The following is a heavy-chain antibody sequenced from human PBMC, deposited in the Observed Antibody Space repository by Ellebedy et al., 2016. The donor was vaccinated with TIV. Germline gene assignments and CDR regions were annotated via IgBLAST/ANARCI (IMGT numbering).Heavy chain of an antibody. CDR1: GFTLSSYV. D-gene: IGHD2-2*01. CDR3: AREGGTSLKGGSTTQYNMDV. V-gene: IGHV3-23*01. CDR2: IGGGGGTT. Sequence: GGSLRLXXAASGFTLSSYVMSWVRQAPGKGLECVSRIGGGGGTTYYADSVRGRFTISRDNSKNTLFLQMNSLRADDTAVYYCAREGGTSLKGGSTTQYNMDVWGQGTTVTVSS. J-gene: IGHJ6*02.